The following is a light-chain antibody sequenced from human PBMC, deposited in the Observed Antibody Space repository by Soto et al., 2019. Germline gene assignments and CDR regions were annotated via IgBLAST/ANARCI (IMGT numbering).Light chain of an antibody. CDR2: EVS. V-gene: IGLV2-14*01. CDR3: SSYTSSSTLV. CDR1: SSDVGGYNY. Sequence: ALTQPASVSGSPGQSITISCTGTSSDVGGYNYVSWYQQHPGKAPKLMIYEVSNRPSGVSNRFSGSKSGNTASLTISGLQAEDEADYYCSSYTSSSTLVFDGGTKLTVL. J-gene: IGLJ2*01.